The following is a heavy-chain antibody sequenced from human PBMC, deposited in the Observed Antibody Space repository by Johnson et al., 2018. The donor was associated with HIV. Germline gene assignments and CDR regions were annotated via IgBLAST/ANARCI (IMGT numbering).Heavy chain of an antibody. V-gene: IGHV3-11*01. J-gene: IGHJ3*02. D-gene: IGHD3-3*01. CDR3: ARDLGEMECEVWASDYYDFGRDLPCQDPRGVVGSFDI. Sequence: QVQLVEFGGGLVQPGGSLRLSCAASGFTVSSNYMSWIRQAPGKGLAWVSYISSSGSTRYYADSVKGRFTISTDNAKNSLYLQMDGLRPEDTALYYCARDLGEMECEVWASDYYDFGRDLPCQDPRGVVGSFDIWGQGTMVTVSS. CDR1: GFTVSSNY. CDR2: ISSSGSTR.